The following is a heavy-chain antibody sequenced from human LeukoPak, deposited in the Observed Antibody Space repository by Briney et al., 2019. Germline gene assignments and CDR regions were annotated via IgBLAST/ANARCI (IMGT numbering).Heavy chain of an antibody. V-gene: IGHV3-7*04. J-gene: IGHJ3*02. CDR1: GFTFSSYW. CDR2: IKQDGSEK. CDR3: ARVRGGYCSGGSCYSAFDI. Sequence: GGSLRLSCAASGFTFSSYWMSWVRQAPGKGLEWVANIKQDGSEKYYVDSVKGRFTISRDNAQNSLYLQMNSLRAEDTAVYYCARVRGGYCSGGSCYSAFDIWSQGTMVTVSS. D-gene: IGHD2-15*01.